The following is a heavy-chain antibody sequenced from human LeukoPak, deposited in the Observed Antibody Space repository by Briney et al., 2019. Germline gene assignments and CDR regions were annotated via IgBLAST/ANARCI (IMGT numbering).Heavy chain of an antibody. J-gene: IGHJ4*02. Sequence: PGGSLRLSCAASGFTFSSYEMNWVRQAPGKGLEWVSYISSSGSTIYYADSVKGRFTISRDNAKNSLYLQMNSLRAEDTAVYYCASRSPVVVVAGSTDYWAREPWSPSPQ. D-gene: IGHD2-15*01. CDR3: ASRSPVVVVAGSTDY. CDR2: ISSSGSTI. CDR1: GFTFSSYE. V-gene: IGHV3-48*03.